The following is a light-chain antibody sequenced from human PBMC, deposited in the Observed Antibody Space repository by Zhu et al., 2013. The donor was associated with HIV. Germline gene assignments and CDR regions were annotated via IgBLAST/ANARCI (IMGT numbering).Light chain of an antibody. CDR3: HQYGNSPPT. CDR2: DAS. J-gene: IGKJ2*01. CDR1: QNIGNS. V-gene: IGKV3-20*01. Sequence: EIVLTQSPATLSLSPGERATLSCRSSQNIGNSLAWYQQKPGQAPRLVIYDASTRATGIPARFSGSGSGADFTLTISRLEPEDSAVYYCHQYGNSPPTFGQGTKLQIK.